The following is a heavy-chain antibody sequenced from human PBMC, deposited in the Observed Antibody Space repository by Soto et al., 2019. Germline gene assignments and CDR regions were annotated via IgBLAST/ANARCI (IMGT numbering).Heavy chain of an antibody. J-gene: IGHJ6*02. CDR1: GGSISSSSYN. CDR2: INYSRST. Sequence: PSETLSLTRTVSGGSISSSSYNWGWIRQPPGKGLEWIGTINYSRSTCYNPSRKSRVTKSVDTSKNQFSLKLSCVTAADTAVYYCATSSSPKLYSDYGSDVWGQATTVT. CDR3: ATSSSPKLYSDYGSDV. V-gene: IGHV4-39*01. D-gene: IGHD6-13*01.